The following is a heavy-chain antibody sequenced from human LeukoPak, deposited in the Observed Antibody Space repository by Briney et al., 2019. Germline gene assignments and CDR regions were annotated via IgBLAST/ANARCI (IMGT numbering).Heavy chain of an antibody. D-gene: IGHD6-13*01. J-gene: IGHJ4*02. V-gene: IGHV3-64D*06. Sequence: GGSLRLSCSASGFIFSSYSMDWVRQAPGKGLEYVSGISANGGSTYYADSVKGRFTISRDNSKNTLYLQMSSLRAEDTAVYYCVKIAADWGQGALVTVSS. CDR3: VKIAAD. CDR2: ISANGGST. CDR1: GFIFSSYS.